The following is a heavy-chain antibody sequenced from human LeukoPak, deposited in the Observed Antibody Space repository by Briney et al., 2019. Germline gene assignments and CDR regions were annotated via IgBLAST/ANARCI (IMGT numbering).Heavy chain of an antibody. CDR3: ARLKCISTTCPSRYVMDV. CDR2: IYTSGST. D-gene: IGHD2-2*01. V-gene: IGHV4-4*09. CDR1: GGSISSYY. J-gene: IGHJ6*02. Sequence: SETLSLTCTVSGGSISSYYWSWIRQPPGKGLEWIGHIYTSGSTNYNPSLKSRVTISVDTSKDQFSLNLTSVTAADTAVYYCARLKCISTTCPSRYVMDVWGQGTTVTVSS.